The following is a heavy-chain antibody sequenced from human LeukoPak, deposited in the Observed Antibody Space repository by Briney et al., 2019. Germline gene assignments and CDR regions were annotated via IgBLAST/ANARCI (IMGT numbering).Heavy chain of an antibody. CDR3: TRAVSPYYYYYMDV. CDR2: IKSKTDGGTT. J-gene: IGHJ6*03. CDR1: GFTFSNAW. D-gene: IGHD5/OR15-5a*01. Sequence: GGSLRLSRAASGFTFSNAWMSWVRQAPGKGLEWVGRIKSKTDGGTTDYAAPVKGRFTISRDDSKSIAYLQMNSLKTEDTAVYYCTRAVSPYYYYYMDVWGKGTTVTVSS. V-gene: IGHV3-15*01.